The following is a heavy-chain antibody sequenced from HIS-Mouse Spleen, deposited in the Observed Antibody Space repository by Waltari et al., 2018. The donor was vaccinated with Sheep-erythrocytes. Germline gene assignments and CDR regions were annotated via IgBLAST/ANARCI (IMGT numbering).Heavy chain of an antibody. J-gene: IGHJ4*02. V-gene: IGHV4-30-4*01. D-gene: IGHD7-27*01. CDR3: ARALANWGSSFDY. CDR2: IYYSGST. Sequence: QVQLQESGPGLVKPSPTLSLTCTVSGGSISSGDYYWSWIRQPPGKGLEWIGYIYYSGSTYYNPSLKSRVTISVDTSKNQFSLKLSSVTAADTAVYYCARALANWGSSFDYWGQGTLVTVSS. CDR1: GGSISSGDYY.